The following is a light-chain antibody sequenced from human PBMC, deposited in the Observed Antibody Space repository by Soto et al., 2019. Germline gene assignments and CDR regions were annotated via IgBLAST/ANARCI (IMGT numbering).Light chain of an antibody. CDR3: CSYTTSNTRQIV. V-gene: IGLV2-14*01. J-gene: IGLJ1*01. CDR2: DVS. Sequence: SSLTQPASVSGSPGQSITISCNGTSSDVGGYNYVSWYQQHPGKAPKFMIYDVSNRPSGVSNRFSGSKSGNTASLTISGLQAEDEADYYCCSYTTSNTRQIVFGTGTKVTVL. CDR1: SSDVGGYNY.